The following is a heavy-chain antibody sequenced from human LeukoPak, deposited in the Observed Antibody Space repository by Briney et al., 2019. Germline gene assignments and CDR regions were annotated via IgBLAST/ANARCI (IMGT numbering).Heavy chain of an antibody. CDR3: ARDWARCGAGCYSRADALDI. CDR1: GFTFSSYW. Sequence: GGSLRLSCAASGFTFSSYWMHWVRQAPGKGLVWVSRINSDGSSTSYADSVKGRFTISRDNSKNTLYLQMNSLEVEDTAIYYCARDWARCGAGCYSRADALDIWGQGTMVTVSS. D-gene: IGHD2-21*02. CDR2: INSDGSST. V-gene: IGHV3-74*01. J-gene: IGHJ3*02.